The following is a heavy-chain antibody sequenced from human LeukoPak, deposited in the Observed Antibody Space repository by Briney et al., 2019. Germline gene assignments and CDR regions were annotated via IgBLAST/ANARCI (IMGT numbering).Heavy chain of an antibody. CDR3: ARDQPYYLGSGTYRHPWFDP. CDR2: IHYSGGT. V-gene: IGHV4-30-4*08. Sequence: QPSETLSLTCTVSGGSIRSDHSWNWIRQAPGKGLEWIGSIHYSGGTSYNPPLKSRLTISVDTSKNQLSLKLTSVTAADTAVYYCARDQPYYLGSGTYRHPWFDPWGQGTLVTVSS. CDR1: GGSIRSDHS. D-gene: IGHD3-10*01. J-gene: IGHJ5*02.